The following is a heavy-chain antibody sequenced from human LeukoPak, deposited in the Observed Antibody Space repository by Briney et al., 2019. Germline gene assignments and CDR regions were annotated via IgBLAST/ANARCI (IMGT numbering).Heavy chain of an antibody. CDR3: ARDPYDSSGYYYHWFDP. Sequence: KPSETLSLTCTVSGGSISSYYWSWIRQPAGKGPEWIGRIYTSGSTNYNPSLKSRVTMSVDTSKNQFSLKLSSVTAADTAVYYCARDPYDSSGYYYHWFDPWGQGTLVTVSS. D-gene: IGHD3-22*01. CDR1: GGSISSYY. V-gene: IGHV4-4*07. J-gene: IGHJ5*02. CDR2: IYTSGST.